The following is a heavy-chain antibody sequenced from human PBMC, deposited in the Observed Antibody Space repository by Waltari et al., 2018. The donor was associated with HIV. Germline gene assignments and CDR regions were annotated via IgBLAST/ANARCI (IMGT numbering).Heavy chain of an antibody. J-gene: IGHJ4*02. Sequence: VQLFESGPGLVRPSQTLSLTCTVSGDSFLSPSYHWAWIRQTPGEGLEWIGHVFYNEPTSVNPSLKSRLSISIDKTKNQFSLRLDSVTAADTAVFFCARVSFDRKGSYTSYFFESWGGGISVTV. V-gene: IGHV4-30-4*08. D-gene: IGHD3-9*01. CDR1: GDSFLSPSYH. CDR3: ARVSFDRKGSYTSYFFES. CDR2: VFYNEPT.